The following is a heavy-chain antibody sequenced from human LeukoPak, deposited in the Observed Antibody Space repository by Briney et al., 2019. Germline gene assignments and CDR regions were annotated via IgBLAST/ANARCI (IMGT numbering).Heavy chain of an antibody. D-gene: IGHD3-22*01. Sequence: GGSLRLSCTASGFTVSSNFMNWVRQAPGKGLEWVSVIYSDGSTYFADPVKGRFIISRDTSVNTLYLQMNSLRVEDTAVYYCARGSFYDSSVDYWGQGTLVTVSS. J-gene: IGHJ4*02. CDR3: ARGSFYDSSVDY. CDR2: IYSDGST. CDR1: GFTVSSNF. V-gene: IGHV3-66*01.